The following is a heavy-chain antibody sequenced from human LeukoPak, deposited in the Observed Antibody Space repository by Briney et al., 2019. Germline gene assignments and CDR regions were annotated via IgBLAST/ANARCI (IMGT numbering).Heavy chain of an antibody. J-gene: IGHJ4*02. CDR1: GYTFTSYG. D-gene: IGHD4-17*01. Sequence: ASVKVSCKASGYTFTSYGISWVRQAPGQGLEWMGWISAYNGNTNYAQKLQGRVTMTTDTSTSTAYMELRSQRSDDTAVYYCARDHTYGDYGGIIDYWGQGTLVTVSS. V-gene: IGHV1-18*01. CDR2: ISAYNGNT. CDR3: ARDHTYGDYGGIIDY.